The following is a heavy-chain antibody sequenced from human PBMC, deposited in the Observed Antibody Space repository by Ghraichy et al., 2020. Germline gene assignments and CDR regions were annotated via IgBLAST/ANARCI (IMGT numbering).Heavy chain of an antibody. CDR1: GGSISSGDYS. Sequence: TLSLTCTVSGGSISSGDYSWSWIRQPPGKGLEWIGYIYYSGSTYYSPSLKSRVTISADTSKNLISLKLSSVTAADTAMYYCARAPYDDEGFYDDGFDIWGQGTKVTVSS. D-gene: IGHD3-22*01. V-gene: IGHV4-30-2*01. CDR3: ARAPYDDEGFYDDGFDI. CDR2: IYYSGST. J-gene: IGHJ3*02.